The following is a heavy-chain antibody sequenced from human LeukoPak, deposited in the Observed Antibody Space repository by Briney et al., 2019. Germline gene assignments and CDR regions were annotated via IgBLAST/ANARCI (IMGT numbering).Heavy chain of an antibody. J-gene: IGHJ5*02. CDR3: ARGRGSSWYENWFDP. D-gene: IGHD6-13*01. V-gene: IGHV1-8*01. Sequence: ASVKVSCKASGYTFTSYDINWVRQATGQGLEWMGWMNPSSGNTGYAQKFQGRVTMTRNTSISTAYMELSSLRSEDTAVYYCARGRGSSWYENWFDPWGQGTLVTVSS. CDR2: MNPSSGNT. CDR1: GYTFTSYD.